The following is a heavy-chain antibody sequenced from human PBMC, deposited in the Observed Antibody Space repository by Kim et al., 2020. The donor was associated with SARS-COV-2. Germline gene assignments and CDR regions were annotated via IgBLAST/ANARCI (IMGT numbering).Heavy chain of an antibody. V-gene: IGHV3-53*04. Sequence: KGRFTISSHNSKNTLYLQMNSLRAEDTAVYYCASLDYYDSSGYYYYGMDVWGQGTTVTVSS. D-gene: IGHD3-22*01. J-gene: IGHJ6*02. CDR3: ASLDYYDSSGYYYYGMDV.